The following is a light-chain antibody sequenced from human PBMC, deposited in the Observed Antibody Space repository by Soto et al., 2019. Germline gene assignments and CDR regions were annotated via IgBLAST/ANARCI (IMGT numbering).Light chain of an antibody. Sequence: DIQMTQSPCSVSASVGDKVTITVRASQDISNWLACYQQRPGKAPELLIYTASNLQSGVPSRFSGSGSGTAFTLTITSLQSEDFGVYRCQQYHNWWTFGQGTKVDIK. V-gene: IGKV1-12*01. CDR2: TAS. J-gene: IGKJ1*01. CDR1: QDISNW. CDR3: QQYHNWWT.